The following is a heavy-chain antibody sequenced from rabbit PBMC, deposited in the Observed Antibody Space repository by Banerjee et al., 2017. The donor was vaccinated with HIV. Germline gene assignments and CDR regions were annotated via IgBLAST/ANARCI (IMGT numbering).Heavy chain of an antibody. CDR2: INTSSGTT. CDR3: ARDLAAVTGWNFGL. Sequence: QEQLEESGGDLVKPEGSLTLTCTASGFTLSSAWMWWVRQAPGKGLEWIGCINTSSGTTYYASWAKGRFTISKPSSTTVTLQMTSLTAADTATYFCARDLAAVTGWNFGLWGPGTLVTVS. CDR1: GFTLSSAW. V-gene: IGHV1S45*01. J-gene: IGHJ6*01. D-gene: IGHD7-1*01.